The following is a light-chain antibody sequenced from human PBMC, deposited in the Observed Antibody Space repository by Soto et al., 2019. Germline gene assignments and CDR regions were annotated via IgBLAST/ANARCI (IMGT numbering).Light chain of an antibody. V-gene: IGKV3-20*01. CDR2: GAS. CDR1: QSVVSSH. J-gene: IGKJ1*01. CDR3: QQYHTLPWT. Sequence: EIVLTQSPGTLSLSPGERATLSCRASQSVVSSHLAWFQQKPGQAPRLLIYGASTRATGIPDRISGGGSGTNFTLTISRLEAEDFAVYHCQQYHTLPWTFGQGTKVEIK.